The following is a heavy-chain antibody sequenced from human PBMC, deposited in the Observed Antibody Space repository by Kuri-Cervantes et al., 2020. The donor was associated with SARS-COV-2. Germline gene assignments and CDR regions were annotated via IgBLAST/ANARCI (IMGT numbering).Heavy chain of an antibody. J-gene: IGHJ6*02. CDR2: IYHSGST. CDR1: GGSISSGGYS. V-gene: IGHV4-30-2*01. CDR3: ARELVVPAATGYYYYGMDV. D-gene: IGHD2-2*01. Sequence: SETLSLTCAVSGGSISSGGYSWSWIRQPPGKGLEWIGYIYHSGSTYYNPSLKSRVTIYVDRSKNQFSLKLSSLTAADTAVYYCARELVVPAATGYYYYGMDVWGQGTTVTVSS.